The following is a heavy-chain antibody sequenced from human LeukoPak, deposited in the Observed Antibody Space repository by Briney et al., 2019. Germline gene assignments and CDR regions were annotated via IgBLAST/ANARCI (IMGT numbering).Heavy chain of an antibody. CDR3: ARDSRSEPYYYYMDV. Sequence: SETLSLTCAVSGGSISSGGYSWSWIRQPPGKGLEWIGYIYYSGSTYYNPSLKSRVTISVDTSKNQFSLKLSSVTAADTAVYYCARDSRSEPYYYYMDVWGKGTTVTISS. J-gene: IGHJ6*03. CDR1: GGSISSGGYS. V-gene: IGHV4-30-4*07. CDR2: IYYSGST. D-gene: IGHD2-2*01.